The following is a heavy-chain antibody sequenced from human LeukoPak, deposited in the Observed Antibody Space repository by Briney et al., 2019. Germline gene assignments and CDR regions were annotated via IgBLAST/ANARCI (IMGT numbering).Heavy chain of an antibody. CDR2: ISSSSTYI. CDR3: ARGFGSSIPYSYYYYLDV. J-gene: IGHJ6*03. Sequence: PGGSLRLSCAGSGFNFRSYTMNWVRQAPGKGLEWVSSISSSSTYIYYADSVKGRFTISRDNAKNSLYLQMNSLRAEDDTAVYYCARGFGSSIPYSYYYYLDVWGKGTTVTVSS. V-gene: IGHV3-21*01. D-gene: IGHD6-6*01. CDR1: GFNFRSYT.